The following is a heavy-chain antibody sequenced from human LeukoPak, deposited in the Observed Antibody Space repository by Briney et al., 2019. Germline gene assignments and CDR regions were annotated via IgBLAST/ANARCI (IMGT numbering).Heavy chain of an antibody. CDR3: ARGRPHGNDY. CDR2: IASDGSST. CDR1: GFTFSSYW. J-gene: IGHJ4*02. D-gene: IGHD4-23*01. Sequence: GGSLKLSCVASGFTFSSYWMNWVRQAPGKGLVWVSRIASDGSSTTYADSVKGRFSISRDNAKNTLYLQMNSLRVEDTAVYYCARGRPHGNDYWGQGTLVTVSS. V-gene: IGHV3-74*01.